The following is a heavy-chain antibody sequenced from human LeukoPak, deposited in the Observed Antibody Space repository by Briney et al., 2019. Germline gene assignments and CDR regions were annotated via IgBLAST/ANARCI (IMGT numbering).Heavy chain of an antibody. CDR3: ASINPRTTFDP. J-gene: IGHJ5*02. Sequence: SETLSLTCAVYGGSFSGYYWSWIRQPPGKGLGWIGEINHSGSTNYNPSLKSRVTISVDTSKNQFSLKLSSVTAADTAVYYCASINPRTTFDPWGQGTLVTVSS. CDR2: INHSGST. V-gene: IGHV4-34*01. D-gene: IGHD1-7*01. CDR1: GGSFSGYY.